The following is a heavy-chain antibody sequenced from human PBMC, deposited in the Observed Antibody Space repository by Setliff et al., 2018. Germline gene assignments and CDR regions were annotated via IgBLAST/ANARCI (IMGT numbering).Heavy chain of an antibody. D-gene: IGHD5-12*01. CDR3: VKGGHRGGGYYYYDY. Sequence: LRLSCAASEFTLSTYWIHWVRQAPRKGLVWVSRINSDGSTTTYADSVKDRFTISRDNAKNSLYLQMNSLRTEDMALYYCVKGGHRGGGYYYYDYWGQGSLVTVSS. CDR1: EFTLSTYW. V-gene: IGHV3-74*01. J-gene: IGHJ4*02. CDR2: INSDGSTT.